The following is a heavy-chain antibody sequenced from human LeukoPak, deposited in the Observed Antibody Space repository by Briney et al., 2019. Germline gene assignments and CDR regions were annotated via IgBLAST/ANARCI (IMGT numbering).Heavy chain of an antibody. CDR2: INHSGST. V-gene: IGHV4-39*07. Sequence: PSETLSLTCTVSGGSISSSSYYWSWIRQPPGKGLEWIGEINHSGSTNYNPSLKSRVTISVDTSKNQFSLKLSPVTAADTAVYYCARGWGYYYESSGYPPDYWGQGTLVTVSS. D-gene: IGHD3-22*01. CDR1: GGSISSSSYY. CDR3: ARGWGYYYESSGYPPDY. J-gene: IGHJ4*02.